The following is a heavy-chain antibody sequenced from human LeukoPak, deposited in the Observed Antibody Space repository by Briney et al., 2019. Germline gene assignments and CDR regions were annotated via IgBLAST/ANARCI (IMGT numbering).Heavy chain of an antibody. CDR1: GSTFSSYA. J-gene: IGHJ4*02. V-gene: IGHV1-69*13. CDR3: ARHPRVGAQGVDY. D-gene: IGHD1-26*01. Sequence: GASVKVSCTASGSTFSSYAISWVRQAPGQGLEWMGGIIPIFGTANYAQKFQGRVSITADESTSTAYMELSSLRSEDTAVYYCARHPRVGAQGVDYWGQGTLVTVSS. CDR2: IIPIFGTA.